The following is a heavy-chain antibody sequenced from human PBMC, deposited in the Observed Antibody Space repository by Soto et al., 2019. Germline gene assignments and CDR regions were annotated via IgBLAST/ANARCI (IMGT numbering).Heavy chain of an antibody. Sequence: GGSLRLSCAASGFTFSDHYMDWVRQAPGKGLEWVGRTRNKANSYTTEYAASVKGRFTISRDDSKNSLYLQMNSLKTEDTAVYYCAISWIQLSSMDAFDIWGQGTMVTVSS. D-gene: IGHD5-18*01. CDR1: GFTFSDHY. CDR2: TRNKANSYTT. V-gene: IGHV3-72*01. J-gene: IGHJ3*02. CDR3: AISWIQLSSMDAFDI.